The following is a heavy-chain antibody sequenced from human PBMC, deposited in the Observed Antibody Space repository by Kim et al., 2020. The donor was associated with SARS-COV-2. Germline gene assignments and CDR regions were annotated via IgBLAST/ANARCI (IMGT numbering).Heavy chain of an antibody. J-gene: IGHJ4*02. CDR2: IWYNGNTE. V-gene: IGHV3-33*01. D-gene: IGHD2-15*01. CDR1: GFTFSSYG. Sequence: GGSLRLSCAASGFTFSSYGMHWVRHAPGKGLEWVAIIWYNGNTEYYADSVKGRFTISRDNSQNTLYLQMNSLRAEDTAVYYCARGPLPLSDYFDYWGQGALVTVSS. CDR3: ARGPLPLSDYFDY.